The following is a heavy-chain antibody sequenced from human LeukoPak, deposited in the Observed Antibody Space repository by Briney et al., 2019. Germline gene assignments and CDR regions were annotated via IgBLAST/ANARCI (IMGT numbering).Heavy chain of an antibody. CDR3: ARGGVVMDV. Sequence: SETLSLTCTVSGDSISSYYWSWIRQPPGKGLEWIGYIYYSGSTNYNPSLKSRVTISVDTSKCQFSLNLSSVTAADTAVYYCARGGVVMDVWGKGTTVTVSS. J-gene: IGHJ6*03. CDR2: IYYSGST. CDR1: GDSISSYY. V-gene: IGHV4-59*01. D-gene: IGHD3-16*01.